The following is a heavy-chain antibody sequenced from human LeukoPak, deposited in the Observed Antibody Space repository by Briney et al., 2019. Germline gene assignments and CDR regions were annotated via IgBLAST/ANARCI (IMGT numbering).Heavy chain of an antibody. CDR1: GFTFDDYG. CDR2: ISGSGGST. D-gene: IGHD1-26*01. J-gene: IGHJ4*02. CDR3: AKDKPDWYSGSYYDY. Sequence: PGGSLRLSCAASGFTFDDYGMSWVRQAPGKGLEWVSAISGSGGSTYYADSVKGRFTISRDNSKNTLYLQMNSLRAEDTAVYYCAKDKPDWYSGSYYDYWGQGTLVTVSS. V-gene: IGHV3-23*01.